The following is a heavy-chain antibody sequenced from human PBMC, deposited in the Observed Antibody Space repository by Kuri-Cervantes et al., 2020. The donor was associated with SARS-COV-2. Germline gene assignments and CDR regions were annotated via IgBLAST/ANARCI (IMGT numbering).Heavy chain of an antibody. Sequence: ASVKVSCKASGYTFTSYDINWVRQATGQGLEWMGWMNPNSGNTGYAQKFQGRVTITADESTSTAYMELSSLRSEDTAVYYCARANNWNFDYWGQGTLVTVSS. J-gene: IGHJ4*02. D-gene: IGHD1-20*01. CDR3: ARANNWNFDY. V-gene: IGHV1-8*03. CDR1: GYTFTSYD. CDR2: MNPNSGNT.